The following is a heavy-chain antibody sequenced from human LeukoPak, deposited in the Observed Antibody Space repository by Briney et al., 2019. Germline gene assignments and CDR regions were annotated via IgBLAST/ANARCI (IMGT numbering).Heavy chain of an antibody. D-gene: IGHD4-23*01. V-gene: IGHV3-23*01. J-gene: IGHJ1*01. CDR1: GFTSSSYA. CDR3: ATSVTTVAYFQH. CDR2: ISGSGGST. Sequence: GGSLRLSCAASGFTSSSYAMSWVRQAPGKGLEWVSAISGSGGSTYYADSVKGRFTISRDNSKNTLYLQMNSLRAEDTAMYYCATSVTTVAYFQHWGQGTLVTVSS.